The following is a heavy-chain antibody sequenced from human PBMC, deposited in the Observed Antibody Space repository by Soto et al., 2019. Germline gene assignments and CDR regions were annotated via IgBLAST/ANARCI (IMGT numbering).Heavy chain of an antibody. CDR2: FIPVVGVV. V-gene: IGHV1-69*04. CDR3: ARLERSADY. CDR1: GGSLSSNS. J-gene: IGHJ4*02. D-gene: IGHD1-1*01. Sequence: QVQLVQSGPEVKKPGSTVRVACKTSGGSLSSNSISWVRQAPGQGLEWMGRFIPVVGVVNYAQKFKGRVTISADTGTNTAYTELNSLRSDDTAVYYCARLERSADYWGQGTLVTVSS.